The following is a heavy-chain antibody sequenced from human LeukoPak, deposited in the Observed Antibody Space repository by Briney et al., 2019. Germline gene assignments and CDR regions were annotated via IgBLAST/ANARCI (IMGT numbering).Heavy chain of an antibody. J-gene: IGHJ3*02. CDR1: GFTFSSYA. CDR2: ISGGGGST. D-gene: IGHD4-17*01. CDR3: AKDPNGDFIGTFDI. Sequence: GGSLRLSCAASGFTFSSYAMSWVRRAPGKGLEWVSAISGGGGSTYYADSVKGRFTISRDNSKNTLYLQMNSLRAEDTAVYFCAKDPNGDFIGTFDIWGQGTMVTVSS. V-gene: IGHV3-23*01.